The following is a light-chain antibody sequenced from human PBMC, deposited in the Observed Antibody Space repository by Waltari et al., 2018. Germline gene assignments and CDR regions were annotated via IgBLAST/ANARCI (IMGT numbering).Light chain of an antibody. J-gene: IGLJ2*01. V-gene: IGLV2-14*01. CDR3: SSYTSSSTLDVV. CDR1: SSDVGGYNY. Sequence: QSALTQPASVSGSPGQSITIPCTGTSSDVGGYNYVSWSQQHPGKAPKPMIYDVSNRPSGVSNRFSGSKSGNTASLTISGLQAEDEADYYCSSYTSSSTLDVVFGGGTKLTVL. CDR2: DVS.